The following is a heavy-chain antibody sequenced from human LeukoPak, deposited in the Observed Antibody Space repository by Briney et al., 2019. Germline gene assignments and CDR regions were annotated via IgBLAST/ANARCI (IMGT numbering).Heavy chain of an antibody. V-gene: IGHV1-69*13. J-gene: IGHJ4*02. CDR3: DERNPTVTTMPLDY. Sequence: GASVKLSCKASGDTFSSYAISWVRHAPGRGLEWMGGIIPIFGTANYAQKFQGRVTITADESTSTAYMELSSLRSEDTAVYCCDERNPTVTTMPLDYWGQGTLVTVSS. D-gene: IGHD4-17*01. CDR2: IIPIFGTA. CDR1: GDTFSSYA.